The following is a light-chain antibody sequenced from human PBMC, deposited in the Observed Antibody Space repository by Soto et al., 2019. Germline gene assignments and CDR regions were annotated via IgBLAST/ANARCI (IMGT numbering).Light chain of an antibody. J-gene: IGKJ2*01. V-gene: IGKV3-15*01. CDR1: QSLSTN. CDR2: SAS. CDR3: QNYNSWTLYA. Sequence: EIVMTQSPTTLSVSPGEGATLSCRASQSLSTNLAWYQQKPGQSPRLLIYSASTRASGIPARFSGSGSGTEFTLTISSLESEDFAVYYCQNYNSWTLYAFSQGTKLEIK.